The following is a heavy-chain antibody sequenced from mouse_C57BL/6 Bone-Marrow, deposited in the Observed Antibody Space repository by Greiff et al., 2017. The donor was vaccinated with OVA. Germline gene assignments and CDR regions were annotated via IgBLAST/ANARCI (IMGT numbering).Heavy chain of an antibody. CDR1: GFTFSDYG. CDR3: AKGKNWDPDY. V-gene: IGHV5-17*01. D-gene: IGHD4-1*01. CDR2: ISSGSSTI. Sequence: EVHLVESGGGLVKPGGSLKLSCAASGFTFSDYGMHWVRQAPEKGLEWVAYISSGSSTIYYADTVKGRFTISRDNAKNTLFLQMTSLRSEDTAMYYCAKGKNWDPDYWGQGTTLTVSS. J-gene: IGHJ2*01.